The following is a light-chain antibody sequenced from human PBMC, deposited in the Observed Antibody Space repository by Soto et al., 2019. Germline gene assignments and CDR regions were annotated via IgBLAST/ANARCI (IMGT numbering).Light chain of an antibody. CDR2: GAS. Sequence: EIVLTQSPGTLSLSPGERATLSCRAGQSVSNNDLAWYQQKPGQAPRLLIYGASSRANGVPDRFSGSGSGTDFTLTITRLEPEDFAVYYCQQSGSSPPFTFGRGTKVDIK. CDR3: QQSGSSPPFT. J-gene: IGKJ3*01. V-gene: IGKV3-20*01. CDR1: QSVSNND.